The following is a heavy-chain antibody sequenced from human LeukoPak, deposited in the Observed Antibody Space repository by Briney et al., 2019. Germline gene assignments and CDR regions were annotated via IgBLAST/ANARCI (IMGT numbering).Heavy chain of an antibody. Sequence: GGSLRLSCAASEFTFSSYSMNWVRQAPGKGLERVSSISSSGSYIYYADSVKGRFTISRDNAKNSLYLQMSSLRAEDTAVYYCAREVGVVPGANHYYYYGMDVWGQGTTVTVSS. CDR2: ISSSGSYI. CDR3: AREVGVVPGANHYYYYGMDV. V-gene: IGHV3-21*01. J-gene: IGHJ6*02. CDR1: EFTFSSYS. D-gene: IGHD4/OR15-4a*01.